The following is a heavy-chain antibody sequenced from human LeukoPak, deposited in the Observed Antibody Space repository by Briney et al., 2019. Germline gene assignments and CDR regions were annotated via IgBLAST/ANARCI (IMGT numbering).Heavy chain of an antibody. CDR2: INHSGST. J-gene: IGHJ3*02. V-gene: IGHV4-34*01. CDR3: ARPTYYDTTDAFDI. Sequence: SETLSLTCAVYGGSFSGYYWSWIRQPPGKGLEWIGEINHSGSTNYNPSLKSRVTISVDTSKNQFSLKLSSVTAADTAVYYCARPTYYDTTDAFDIWGQGTMVTVSS. CDR1: GGSFSGYY. D-gene: IGHD3-9*01.